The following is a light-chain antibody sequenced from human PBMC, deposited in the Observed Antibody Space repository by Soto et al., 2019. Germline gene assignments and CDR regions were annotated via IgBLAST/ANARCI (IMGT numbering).Light chain of an antibody. J-gene: IGLJ1*01. Sequence: QSPVAQPVSVSWSPGQSITISCIGTSSDIGAYDYVSLYHQHPGRAPKLIIYEVSHRFSGLSYRFSGSKSGNTASLTISGLQAEDEGDYYCTSFAPGRVYVFGSGTKVTVL. CDR2: EVS. CDR3: TSFAPGRVYV. CDR1: SSDIGAYDY. V-gene: IGLV2-14*03.